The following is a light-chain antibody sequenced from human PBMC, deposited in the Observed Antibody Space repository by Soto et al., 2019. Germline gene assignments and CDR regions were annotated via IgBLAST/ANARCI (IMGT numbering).Light chain of an antibody. V-gene: IGKV1-39*01. CDR2: AAS. Sequence: DIQMTQSPSSLSASVGDRVTITCRASQSISRFLIWYQQKSGKPPQLLIYAASSLQSGVPSRFSGSGSGTDFTLTISSLQPEDFATYYCQQTYITPPWTFGQGSKVEIK. CDR1: QSISRF. CDR3: QQTYITPPWT. J-gene: IGKJ1*01.